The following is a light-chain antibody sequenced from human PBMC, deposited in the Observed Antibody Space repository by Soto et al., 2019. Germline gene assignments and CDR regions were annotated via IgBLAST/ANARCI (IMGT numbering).Light chain of an antibody. CDR1: QRVYSN. V-gene: IGKV3-15*01. CDR2: GAS. J-gene: IGKJ5*01. CDR3: QQRSNWPPIT. Sequence: EILLAQSPDTLCVSRWESGPLXSPASQRVYSNLAWYQQRPGQAPRLLIYGASTRATGVPARFSGRGSGTEFTLTISSLQSGDFAVYYCQQRSNWPPITFGQGTRLEI.